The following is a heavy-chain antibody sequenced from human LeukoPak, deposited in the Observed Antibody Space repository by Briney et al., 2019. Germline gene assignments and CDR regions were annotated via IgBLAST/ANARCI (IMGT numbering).Heavy chain of an antibody. V-gene: IGHV3-30*04. CDR2: ISYDGSNK. Sequence: PGGSLRLSCAASGFTFSSYAMHWVRQAPGKGLEWVAVISYDGSNKYYADSVKGRFTISRDNSKNTLYLQMNNLRAEDTAVYYCARDLIQEQLVHFFRPPGRWGQGTLVTVSS. CDR1: GFTFSSYA. D-gene: IGHD6-6*01. J-gene: IGHJ4*02. CDR3: ARDLIQEQLVHFFRPPGR.